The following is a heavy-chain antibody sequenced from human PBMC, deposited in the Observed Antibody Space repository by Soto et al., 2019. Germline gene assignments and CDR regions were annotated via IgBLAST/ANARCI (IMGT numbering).Heavy chain of an antibody. D-gene: IGHD1-26*01. CDR1: GCTLNSYS. CDR2: INSGSTSV. CDR3: ASSASPDAY. Sequence: EVQLVESGGGLVQPGGSLRLSCVASGCTLNSYSMNWVRQAPGKGLEWISYINSGSTSVFYADSVKGRFTISRDNAKNSPYLQMNSLRAEDTAVYYCASSASPDAYWGQGTLVTVSS. J-gene: IGHJ4*02. V-gene: IGHV3-48*01.